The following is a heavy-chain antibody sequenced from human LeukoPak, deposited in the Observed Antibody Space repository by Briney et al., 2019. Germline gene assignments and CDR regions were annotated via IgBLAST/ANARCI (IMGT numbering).Heavy chain of an antibody. CDR3: ARARGSYYVGDY. Sequence: GGSLRLSCAASGFTFSSYAMRWVRQAPGKGLEYVSAISSNGGSTYYANSVKGRFTISRDNSKNTLYLQMGSLRAEDMAVYYCARARGSYYVGDYWGQGTLVTVSS. D-gene: IGHD1-26*01. CDR1: GFTFSSYA. J-gene: IGHJ4*02. CDR2: ISSNGGST. V-gene: IGHV3-64*01.